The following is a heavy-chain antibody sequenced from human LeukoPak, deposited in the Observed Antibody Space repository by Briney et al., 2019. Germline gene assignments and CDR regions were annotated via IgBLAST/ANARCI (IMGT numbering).Heavy chain of an antibody. D-gene: IGHD6-13*01. V-gene: IGHV3-15*01. Sequence: GGSLRLSCAASGFTFSNAWMSWVRHAPGKGLEWVGRIKSKTDGGTTDYAAPVKGRFTISRDDSKNTLYLQMNSLKTEDTAVYYCTTDRGVRIAAADFDYWGQGTLVTVSS. CDR1: GFTFSNAW. J-gene: IGHJ4*02. CDR3: TTDRGVRIAAADFDY. CDR2: IKSKTDGGTT.